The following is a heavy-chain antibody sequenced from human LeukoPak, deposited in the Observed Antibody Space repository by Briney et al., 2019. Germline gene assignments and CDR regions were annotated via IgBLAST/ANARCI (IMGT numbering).Heavy chain of an antibody. V-gene: IGHV3-48*04. J-gene: IGHJ4*02. CDR3: ASWALYYHDSSGYVRDY. CDR1: GFTFSSYS. CDR2: ISSSGSTK. D-gene: IGHD3-22*01. Sequence: GGSLRLSCAASGFTFSSYSMNWVRQAPGKGLEWVSYISSSGSTKYYADSVKGRFTISRDNAKNSLYLQMNSLRAEDTAVYYCASWALYYHDSSGYVRDYWGQGTLVTVSS.